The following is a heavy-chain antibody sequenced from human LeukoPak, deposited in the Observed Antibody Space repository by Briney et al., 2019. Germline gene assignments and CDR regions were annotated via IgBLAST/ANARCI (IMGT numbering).Heavy chain of an antibody. CDR2: ISGRDGRT. D-gene: IGHD6-13*01. V-gene: IGHV3-23*01. CDR3: STSPSFGSSWYQFNY. J-gene: IGHJ4*02. Sequence: GGSLRLSCAASGFTFSSYWMSWVRQAPGRGLEWVSAISGRDGRTYYTDSVKGRFTISRDNSRDTLYLQMNSLRAEDTAVYYCSTSPSFGSSWYQFNYWGQGTLVTVSS. CDR1: GFTFSSYW.